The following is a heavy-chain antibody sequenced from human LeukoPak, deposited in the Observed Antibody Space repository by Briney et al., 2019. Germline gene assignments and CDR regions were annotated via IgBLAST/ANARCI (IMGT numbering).Heavy chain of an antibody. J-gene: IGHJ3*02. CDR3: ARVFGFDWLLYEAFDI. CDR2: IYHSGST. CDR1: GGSISSSNW. V-gene: IGHV4-4*02. Sequence: SETLSLTCTVSGGSISSSNWWSWVRQPPGKGLEWIGEIYHSGSTNYNPSLKSRVTISVDKSKNQFSLKLSSVTAADTAVYYCARVFGFDWLLYEAFDIWGQGAMVTVSS. D-gene: IGHD3-9*01.